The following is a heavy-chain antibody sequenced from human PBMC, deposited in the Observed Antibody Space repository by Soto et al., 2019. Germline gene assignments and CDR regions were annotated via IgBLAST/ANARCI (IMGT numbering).Heavy chain of an antibody. V-gene: IGHV1-18*01. Sequence: ASVKVSCKGFGYSFMKYGINWARQAPGQGLEWVGWTSPYSGYTHSAQKFHGRLTLTTDTAASTAYMELRILRSADTALYYCAREASVLIPAAQPSRFDSWGQGTLVTVSS. CDR1: GYSFMKYG. CDR2: TSPYSGYT. J-gene: IGHJ4*02. CDR3: AREASVLIPAAQPSRFDS. D-gene: IGHD2-2*01.